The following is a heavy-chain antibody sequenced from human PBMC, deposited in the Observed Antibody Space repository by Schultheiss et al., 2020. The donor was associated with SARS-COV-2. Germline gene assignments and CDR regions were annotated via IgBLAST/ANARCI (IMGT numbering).Heavy chain of an antibody. CDR2: IRNRTDTYAT. J-gene: IGHJ4*02. CDR1: GFTFSGSA. V-gene: IGHV3-73*01. CDR3: AKGGSGWEIDY. D-gene: IGHD6-19*01. Sequence: GGSLRLSCAASGFTFSGSAMHWVRQASGKGLEWVGRIRNRTDTYATVYAESLKGRFIISRDDSQNTAYLQMNSLRAEDTAVYYCAKGGSGWEIDYWGQGTLVTVSS.